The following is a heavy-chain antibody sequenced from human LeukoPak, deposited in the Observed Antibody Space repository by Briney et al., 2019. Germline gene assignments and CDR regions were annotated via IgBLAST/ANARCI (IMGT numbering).Heavy chain of an antibody. Sequence: ASVKVSCKASVGTFTSHAISWVRQAPGPGLEWIGWISPYSGNTNYAQNFQGSVTMTTDTSTTTAYMELRSLGSDQTAVYYCARTSIKIVVVGATKVDFDYGGQGALVTVS. CDR3: ARTSIKIVVVGATKVDFDY. D-gene: IGHD2-15*01. J-gene: IGHJ4*02. CDR2: ISPYSGNT. CDR1: VGTFTSHA. V-gene: IGHV1-18*01.